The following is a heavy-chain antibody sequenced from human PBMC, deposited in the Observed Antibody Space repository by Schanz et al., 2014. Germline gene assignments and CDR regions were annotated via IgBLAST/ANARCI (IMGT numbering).Heavy chain of an antibody. CDR1: GYTFSDYY. V-gene: IGHV1-2*04. J-gene: IGHJ4*02. Sequence: QVQLVQSGAEVKKPGASVKVSCKASGYTFSDYYIHWVRQAPGQGLEWMGWINPNTGGTNFAQKFQGWVTVTRDTSISTVYMELSRVTYEDTAVYYCAREGVDAAAGGNYWGQGTLVTVSS. CDR3: AREGVDAAAGGNY. CDR2: INPNTGGT. D-gene: IGHD6-13*01.